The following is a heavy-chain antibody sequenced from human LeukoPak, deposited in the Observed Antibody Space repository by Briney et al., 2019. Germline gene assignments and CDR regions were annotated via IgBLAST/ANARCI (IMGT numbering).Heavy chain of an antibody. V-gene: IGHV3-48*01. D-gene: IGHD1-14*01. J-gene: IGHJ5*01. CDR3: ATAGITFRSDWFDF. CDR2: IRFGSDSI. CDR1: GFTFTSYS. Sequence: GGSLRLSCAASGFTFTSYSMVWVRQAPGKGLEWISYIRFGSDSIFYADSVKGRFTISRDDAKNSLYLLMNSLRAADTAVYYCATAGITFRSDWFDFWGQGTLVTVSS.